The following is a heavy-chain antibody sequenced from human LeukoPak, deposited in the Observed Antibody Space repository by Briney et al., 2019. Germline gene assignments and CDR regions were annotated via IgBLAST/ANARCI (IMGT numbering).Heavy chain of an antibody. J-gene: IGHJ4*02. CDR2: INHSGST. Sequence: SETLSLTCAVYGGSFSGDYWSWIRQPPGKGLEWIGEINHSGSTNYNPSLKSRVTISVDTSKNQFSLKLSSVTAADTAVYYCASEVTRAFDYWGQGTLVTVSS. V-gene: IGHV4-34*01. CDR1: GGSFSGDY. CDR3: ASEVTRAFDY.